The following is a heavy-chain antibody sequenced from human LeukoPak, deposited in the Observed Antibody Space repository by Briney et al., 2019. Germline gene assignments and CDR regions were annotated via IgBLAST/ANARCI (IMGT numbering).Heavy chain of an antibody. Sequence: GGSLRLSCAASGFTFSSYAMHWVRQAPGKGLEWVAVISYDGSNKYYADSVKGRFTISRDNAKNSLYLQVNSLRAEDTAIYYCARDRRLVGATGTFDYWGQGDMVTVSS. D-gene: IGHD1-26*01. CDR1: GFTFSSYA. CDR2: ISYDGSNK. V-gene: IGHV3-30-3*01. CDR3: ARDRRLVGATGTFDY. J-gene: IGHJ4*02.